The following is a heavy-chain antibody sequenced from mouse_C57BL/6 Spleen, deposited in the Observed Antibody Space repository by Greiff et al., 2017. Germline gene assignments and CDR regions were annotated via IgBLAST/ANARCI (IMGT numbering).Heavy chain of an antibody. CDR1: GFTFSSYA. Sequence: EVMLVESGGGLVKPGGSLKLSCAASGFTFSSYAMSWVRQTPEKRLEWVATISDGGSYTYYPANVKGRFTISRDNAKNNLYLQMSHLKSEDTAMYYCAREGYGSSYWYFDVWGTGTTVTVSS. D-gene: IGHD1-1*01. CDR3: AREGYGSSYWYFDV. J-gene: IGHJ1*03. V-gene: IGHV5-4*01. CDR2: ISDGGSYT.